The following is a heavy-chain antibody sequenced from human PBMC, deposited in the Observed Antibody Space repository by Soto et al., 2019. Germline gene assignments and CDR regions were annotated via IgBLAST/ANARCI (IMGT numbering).Heavy chain of an antibody. D-gene: IGHD3-3*01. CDR1: GYTFNNYG. Sequence: QVQLVQSGAEVKKPGASVKVSCKASGYTFNNYGITWVRXXPXQGLEWMGWTSAYNGNRNYAQKFQGRVTMTTNTTTSRAYMELRSLRSDDTAVYYCARGEFLEWLPPAEFFHHWGQGTLVTVSS. V-gene: IGHV1-18*01. CDR3: ARGEFLEWLPPAEFFHH. CDR2: TSAYNGNR. J-gene: IGHJ1*01.